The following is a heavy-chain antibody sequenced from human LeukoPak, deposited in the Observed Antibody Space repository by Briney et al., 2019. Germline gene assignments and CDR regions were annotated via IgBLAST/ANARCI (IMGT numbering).Heavy chain of an antibody. J-gene: IGHJ5*01. V-gene: IGHV3-48*03. CDR2: ISGSGSTI. CDR1: GFTFSSYE. CDR3: ARENWFDS. Sequence: PGGSLRLSCAASGFTFSSYEMNWVRQAPGKGLQWVSYISGSGSTIWYADSVKGRFTISRDNAKNSLYLQMNSLRAEDTAVYYCARENWFDSGGQGTLFTVSS.